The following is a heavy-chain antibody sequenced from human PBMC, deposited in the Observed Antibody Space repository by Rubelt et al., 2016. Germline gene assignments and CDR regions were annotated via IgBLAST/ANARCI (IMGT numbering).Heavy chain of an antibody. J-gene: IGHJ3*02. CDR1: GGSFGDNY. CDR3: ARRLRYLTVVDRLDAFDI. V-gene: IGHV4-34*12. CDR2: IIHSGST. D-gene: IGHD7-27*01. Sequence: QLQELGPGLLKPSETLSLICAVYGGSFGDNYWSWIRQPPGKGLEWIGEIIHSGSTNYNPTLKSRVTIPVDTSKNQCSLKLSSVTAADTAVYYCARRLRYLTVVDRLDAFDIWGQGTMVTVSS.